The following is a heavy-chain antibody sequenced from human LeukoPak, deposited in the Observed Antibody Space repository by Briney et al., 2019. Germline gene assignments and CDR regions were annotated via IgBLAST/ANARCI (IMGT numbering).Heavy chain of an antibody. CDR3: TRETLNCGGDCYDY. CDR2: ISDSGTGI. J-gene: IGHJ4*02. V-gene: IGHV3-48*03. Sequence: PGGSLRLSCAASGFTFSSYEMNWVRQAPGKGLEWVSYISDSGTGIYYADSFKGRFTISRDNAKNTVYLQMNSLRDEDTAVYHCTRETLNCGGDCYDYWGQGTLVTVSS. CDR1: GFTFSSYE. D-gene: IGHD2-21*01.